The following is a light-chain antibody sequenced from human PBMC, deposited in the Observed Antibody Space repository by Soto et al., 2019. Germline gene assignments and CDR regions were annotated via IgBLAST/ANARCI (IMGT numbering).Light chain of an antibody. CDR2: SAS. CDR3: QKSDNAPRT. J-gene: IGKJ3*01. V-gene: IGKV1-27*01. CDR1: QGISNY. Sequence: DIQMTQSPSSLSASVGDRVTITCRASQGISNYLAWYQQKPGKVPKLLIYSASTLHPGVPSRFSGSGSGTDFTLTISSLQPEDVATYYCQKSDNAPRTFGPGTTVDIK.